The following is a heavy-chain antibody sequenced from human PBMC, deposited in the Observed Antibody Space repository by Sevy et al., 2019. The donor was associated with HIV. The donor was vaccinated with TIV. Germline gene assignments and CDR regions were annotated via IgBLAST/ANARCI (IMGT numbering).Heavy chain of an antibody. CDR3: ARDWSCRWYLDH. J-gene: IGHJ4*02. CDR1: GITFRSYA. Sequence: GGSLRLSCAASGITFRSYAMHWVRQAPGKGLEWVAVVWHDESNKYYAVSVKGRFTISRDNSKNTLYLQMNNLRGEDRVVYPCARDWSCRWYLDHGGRGPWVTVSS. V-gene: IGHV3-33*08. CDR2: VWHDESNK. D-gene: IGHD3-3*01.